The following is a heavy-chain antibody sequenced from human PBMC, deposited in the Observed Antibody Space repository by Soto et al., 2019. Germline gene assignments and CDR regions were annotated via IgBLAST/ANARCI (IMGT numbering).Heavy chain of an antibody. CDR3: ARLTRYDSRCYYYFHRWFYP. J-gene: IGHJ5*02. CDR1: GYSFTSYW. V-gene: IGHV5-51*01. CDR2: IYPGDSDT. Sequence: PGESLKISCKGSGYSFTSYWIGWVRQMPGKGLEWMGIIYPGDSDTRYSPSFQGQVPISADKSISTAYLQWSSLKASDTAMYYCARLTRYDSRCYYYFHRWFYPWGQGTLVPVSS. D-gene: IGHD3-22*01.